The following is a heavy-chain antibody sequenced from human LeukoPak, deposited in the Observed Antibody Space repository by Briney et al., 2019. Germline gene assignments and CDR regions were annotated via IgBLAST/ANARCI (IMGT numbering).Heavy chain of an antibody. Sequence: KPSGTLSLTCAVSGGSISSSNWWSRVRQPPGKGLEWIVEIYNSGSTNYNPSLKSRVTISVDKSKNQFSLKLSSVTAADTAVYYCATVDGDYDEFDYWGQGTLVTVSS. CDR1: GGSISSSNW. CDR2: IYNSGST. J-gene: IGHJ4*02. CDR3: ATVDGDYDEFDY. D-gene: IGHD4-17*01. V-gene: IGHV4-4*02.